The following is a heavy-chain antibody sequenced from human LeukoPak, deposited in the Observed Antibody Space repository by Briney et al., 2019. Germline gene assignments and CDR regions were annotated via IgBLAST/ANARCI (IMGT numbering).Heavy chain of an antibody. J-gene: IGHJ5*02. Sequence: GGSLRLSCAASGFTVSSNYMSWVRQAPGKGLEWVSVIYSGGSTYYADSVKGRFTIARDNSKNTLYLQMNSLRAEDTAVYYCAREGIAAAGTDNWFDPWGQGTLVTVSS. CDR2: IYSGGST. D-gene: IGHD6-13*01. V-gene: IGHV3-53*01. CDR3: AREGIAAAGTDNWFDP. CDR1: GFTVSSNY.